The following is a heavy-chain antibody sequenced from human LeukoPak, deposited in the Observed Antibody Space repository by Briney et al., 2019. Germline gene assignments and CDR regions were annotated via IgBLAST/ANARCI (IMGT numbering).Heavy chain of an antibody. J-gene: IGHJ6*02. D-gene: IGHD6-19*01. V-gene: IGHV1-69*04. CDR1: RGTFTSYA. CDR3: AGDRYSSGWTDYYYYYGMDV. Sequence: SVKVSCTASRGTFTSYAISWVRQAPGQGLEWMGRIIPILGIANYAQKFQGRVTITADKSTSTAYMELSSLRSEDTAVYYCAGDRYSSGWTDYYYYYGMDVWGQGTTVSVSS. CDR2: IIPILGIA.